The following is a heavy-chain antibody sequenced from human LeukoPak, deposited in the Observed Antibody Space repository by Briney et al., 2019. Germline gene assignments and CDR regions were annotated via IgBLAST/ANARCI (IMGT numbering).Heavy chain of an antibody. CDR1: GGSFSGYY. D-gene: IGHD6-6*01. CDR2: INHSGST. J-gene: IGHJ4*02. V-gene: IGHV4-34*01. CDR3: ARDLSINY. Sequence: SETLSLTCAVCGGSFSGYYWSWIRQPPGKGLEWIGEINHSGSTNYNPSLKSRVTISVDTSKNQFSLKLSSVTAADTAVYYCARDLSINYWGQGTLVTVSS.